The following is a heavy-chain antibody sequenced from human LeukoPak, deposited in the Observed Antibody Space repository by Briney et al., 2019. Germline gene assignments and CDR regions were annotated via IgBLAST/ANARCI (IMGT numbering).Heavy chain of an antibody. CDR2: IYHSGST. J-gene: IGHJ4*02. V-gene: IGHV4-30-2*01. Sequence: SETLSLTCTVSGGSISSGGYYWSWIRQPPGKGLGWIGYIYHSGSTYYNPSLKSRVTISVDRSKNQFSLKLSSVTAADTAVYYCARATYYDFWSGYYPFDYWGQGTLVTVSS. D-gene: IGHD3-3*01. CDR3: ARATYYDFWSGYYPFDY. CDR1: GGSISSGGYY.